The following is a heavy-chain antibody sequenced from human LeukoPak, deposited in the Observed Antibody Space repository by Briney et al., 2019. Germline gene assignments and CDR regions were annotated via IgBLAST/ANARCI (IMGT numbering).Heavy chain of an antibody. J-gene: IGHJ4*02. CDR3: ARGMDIVATIIDY. D-gene: IGHD5-12*01. Sequence: GGSLRLSCAASRFTFSSYSMNWVRQAPGKGLEWVSSISSSSSYIYYADSVKGRFTISRDNAKNSLYLQMNSLRAEDTAVYYCARGMDIVATIIDYWGQGTLVTVSS. CDR2: ISSSSSYI. V-gene: IGHV3-21*01. CDR1: RFTFSSYS.